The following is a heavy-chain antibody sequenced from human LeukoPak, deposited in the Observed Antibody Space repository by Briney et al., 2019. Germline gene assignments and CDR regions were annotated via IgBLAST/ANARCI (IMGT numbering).Heavy chain of an antibody. V-gene: IGHV1-8*03. J-gene: IGHJ5*02. D-gene: IGHD6-13*01. CDR1: GYTFTSYD. CDR2: MNPNSGNT. CDR3: ARSPANRGAARASGRLVNWFGP. Sequence: ASVKVSCKASGYTFTSYDINWVRQATGQGLEWMGWMNPNSGNTGYAQRFQGRVTITRNTSISTAYMELSSLRSEDTAVYYSARSPANRGAARASGRLVNWFGPWGQGTLVTVSS.